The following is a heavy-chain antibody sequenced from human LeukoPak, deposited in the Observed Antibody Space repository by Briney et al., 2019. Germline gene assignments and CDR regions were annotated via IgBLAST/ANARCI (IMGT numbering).Heavy chain of an antibody. CDR1: ASSISSHS. J-gene: IGHJ4*02. V-gene: IGHV4-59*11. D-gene: IGHD7-27*01. CDR3: ARDNWGSLDY. CDR2: DSNNGNI. Sequence: ASETLSLTSTVSASSISSHSWGWIRQPPGKGLEWIGYDSNNGNINYNPALKSRVTISVDTSKRQFSLRLSSVTAADTAVYYCARDNWGSLDYWGQGILVTVSS.